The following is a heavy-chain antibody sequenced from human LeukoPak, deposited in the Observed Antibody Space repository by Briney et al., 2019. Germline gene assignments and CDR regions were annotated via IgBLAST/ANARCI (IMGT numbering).Heavy chain of an antibody. CDR3: ARHKSSGYDILTGSFDY. CDR1: GGSINSVTYY. V-gene: IGHV4-61*02. D-gene: IGHD3-9*01. CDR2: IFASGKT. Sequence: PSETLSLTCTVSGGSINSVTYYWSWIRQPAGKGLEWIGRIFASGKTNYNPSLKSRVTISVDTSKNQFSLKLSSVTAADTAVYYCARHKSSGYDILTGSFDYWGQGTLVTVSS. J-gene: IGHJ4*02.